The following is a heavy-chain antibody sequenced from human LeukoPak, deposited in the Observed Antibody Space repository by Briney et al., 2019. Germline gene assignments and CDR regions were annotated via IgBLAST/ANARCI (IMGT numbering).Heavy chain of an antibody. J-gene: IGHJ6*02. CDR1: GFTVSSNY. V-gene: IGHV3-53*01. CDR3: ARAEQQLVLSYYYYGMDV. CDR2: IYSGGST. Sequence: GGSLRLSCAASGFTVSSNYMSWVRQAPGKGLEWVSVIYSGGSTYYADSVKGRITISRDNSKSTLYLQMNSLRAEDTAVYYCARAEQQLVLSYYYYGMDVWGQGTTVTVSS. D-gene: IGHD6-13*01.